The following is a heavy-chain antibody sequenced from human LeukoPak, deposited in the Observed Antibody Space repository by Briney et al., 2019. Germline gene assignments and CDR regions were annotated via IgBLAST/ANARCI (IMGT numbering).Heavy chain of an antibody. CDR3: ASWDSNWNTGDYFDY. Sequence: ASVKVSCKASGYTFTGYYMHWVRQAPGQGLEWMGWINPNSGGTNYAQKLQGRVTMTRDTSISTAYMELSRLRSDDTAVYHCASWDSNWNTGDYFDYWGQGTLVTVSS. V-gene: IGHV1-2*02. CDR1: GYTFTGYY. CDR2: INPNSGGT. D-gene: IGHD1/OR15-1a*01. J-gene: IGHJ4*02.